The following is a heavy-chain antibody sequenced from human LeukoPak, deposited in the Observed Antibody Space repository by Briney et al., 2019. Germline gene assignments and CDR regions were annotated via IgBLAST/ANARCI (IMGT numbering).Heavy chain of an antibody. D-gene: IGHD3-22*01. CDR1: SGSISSGAYY. Sequence: PSETLSLTCTVSSGSISSGAYYWTWIRQHPGKGLEWIGYIYYSGSTYYNPSLKSRVTISVDMSKNQFSLKLSSVTAADTAMYYCARAEIWYYYDSSGYMFDYWGQGTLVTVSS. CDR2: IYYSGST. CDR3: ARAEIWYYYDSSGYMFDY. V-gene: IGHV4-31*03. J-gene: IGHJ4*02.